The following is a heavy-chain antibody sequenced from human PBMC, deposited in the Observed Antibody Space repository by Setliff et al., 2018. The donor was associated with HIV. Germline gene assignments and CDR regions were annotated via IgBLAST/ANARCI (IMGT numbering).Heavy chain of an antibody. CDR1: GGSFSGYY. Sequence: PSETLSLTCAVYGGSFSGYYWTWIRQPPGKGLEWIGEINHSGSTNYNPSLKSRVTISIDTSKNQFSLKLSSVTAADTAVYYCARVSRGGSSPGWFDPWGQGTLVTVSS. J-gene: IGHJ5*02. CDR3: ARVSRGGSSPGWFDP. CDR2: INHSGST. V-gene: IGHV4-34*01. D-gene: IGHD6-6*01.